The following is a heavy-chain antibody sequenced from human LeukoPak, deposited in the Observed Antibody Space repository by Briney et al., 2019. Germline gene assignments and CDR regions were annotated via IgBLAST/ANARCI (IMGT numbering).Heavy chain of an antibody. CDR1: GYTYTGYY. CDR3: ARYKREYCTNGVCYTLDY. D-gene: IGHD2-8*01. J-gene: IGHJ4*02. V-gene: IGHV1-2*02. CDR2: INPNSGGT. Sequence: ASVKVSCKASGYTYTGYYMHWVRQAPGQGLEWMGWINPNSGGTNYAQKFQGRVTMTRDTSISTAYMELSRLRSDDTAVYYCARYKREYCTNGVCYTLDYWGQGTLVTVSS.